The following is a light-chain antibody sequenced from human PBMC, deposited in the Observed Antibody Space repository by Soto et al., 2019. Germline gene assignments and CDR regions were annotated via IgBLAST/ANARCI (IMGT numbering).Light chain of an antibody. J-gene: IGLJ1*01. CDR2: EDN. Sequence: NFMLTQPHSVSASPGKTVTISCTRSSGSIDSGYVQWYQQRPGRSPTTVIYEDNQRPSGVPDRFSGSIDSSSNSASLTISGLKTDDEAEYYCQSYDSSQAVFGTGTKLTVL. V-gene: IGLV6-57*01. CDR1: SGSIDSGY. CDR3: QSYDSSQAV.